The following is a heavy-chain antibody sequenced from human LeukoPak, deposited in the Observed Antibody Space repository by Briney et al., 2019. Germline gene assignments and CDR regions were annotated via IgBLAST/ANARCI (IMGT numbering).Heavy chain of an antibody. D-gene: IGHD2-15*01. CDR3: ARDETADCSRGSCYWD. CDR2: ISPNSGDT. J-gene: IGHJ4*02. Sequence: ASVRVSCKASGYIFIDSYLHWVRQAPGRGLEWLGWISPNSGDTYYAPKFQGKITFTRDTSVSTAYMDVRSLRSDATAVYYCARDETADCSRGSCYWDWGQGTLVTVSS. CDR1: GYIFIDSY. V-gene: IGHV1-2*02.